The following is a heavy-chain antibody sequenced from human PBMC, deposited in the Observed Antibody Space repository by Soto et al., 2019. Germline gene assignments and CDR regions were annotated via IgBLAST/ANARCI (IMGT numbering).Heavy chain of an antibody. J-gene: IGHJ4*02. CDR2: IKAGGDDT. Sequence: EVQLLGSGGGLVRPGGSLRLSCAASGFTFSSYAMSWVRQTPGKGLEWVSAIKAGGDDTYYADSVKGRFTISRDNSKNLLYLQMNSLTGEDTAMYYCKRDVVASSPPGADYWGQGTLVTVSS. V-gene: IGHV3-23*01. CDR1: GFTFSSYA. D-gene: IGHD5-12*01. CDR3: KRDVVASSPPGADY.